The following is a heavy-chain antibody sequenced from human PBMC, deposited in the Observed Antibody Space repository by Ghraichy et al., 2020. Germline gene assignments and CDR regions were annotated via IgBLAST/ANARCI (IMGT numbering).Heavy chain of an antibody. J-gene: IGHJ6*02. CDR3: ARVGVVTAPAVGYYYGMDV. CDR2: IIPSNGTA. D-gene: IGHD2-21*02. Sequence: SVKVSCKASGRTLSSYAISWVRQAPGQGLEWMGRIIPSNGTANYAQKFQGRVTITADESTSTAYMELSSLRSEETAVYYCARVGVVTAPAVGYYYGMDVGGPGTPALVS. V-gene: IGHV1-69*13. CDR1: GRTLSSYA.